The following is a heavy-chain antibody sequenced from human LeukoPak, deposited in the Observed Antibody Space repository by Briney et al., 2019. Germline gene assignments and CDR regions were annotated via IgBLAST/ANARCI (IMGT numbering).Heavy chain of an antibody. J-gene: IGHJ6*03. D-gene: IGHD3-3*01. CDR1: GYTFTSYG. CDR2: ISAYNGNT. Sequence: ASVKVSCKASGYTFTSYGISWVRQAPGRGLEWMGWISAYNGNTNYAQKLQGRVTMTTDTSTSTAYMELRSLRSDDTAVYYCARAGDDSWSGYGLYYMDVWGKGTTVTVSS. CDR3: ARAGDDSWSGYGLYYMDV. V-gene: IGHV1-18*01.